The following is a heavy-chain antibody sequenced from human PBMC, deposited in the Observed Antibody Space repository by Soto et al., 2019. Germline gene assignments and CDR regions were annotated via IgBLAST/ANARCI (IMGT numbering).Heavy chain of an antibody. CDR3: ATRAAGDITMIVVVAGAFDI. D-gene: IGHD3-22*01. CDR1: GYTLTELS. J-gene: IGHJ3*02. V-gene: IGHV1-24*01. Sequence: ASVKVSCKVSGYTLTELSMHWVRQAPGKGLEWMGGFDPEDGETIYAQKFQGRVTMTEDTSTDTAYMELSSLRSEDTAVYYCATRAAGDITMIVVVAGAFDIWGQGTMVTVSS. CDR2: FDPEDGET.